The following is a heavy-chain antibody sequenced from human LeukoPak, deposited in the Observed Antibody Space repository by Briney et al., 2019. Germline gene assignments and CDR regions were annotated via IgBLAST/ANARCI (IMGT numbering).Heavy chain of an antibody. D-gene: IGHD3-10*01. V-gene: IGHV3-11*01. CDR2: ISSSGSTI. CDR1: GFTFSDYY. Sequence: PGGSLRLSRAASGFTFSDYYMSWIRQAPGKGLEWVSYISSSGSTIYYADSVKGRFTISRDNAKNSLYLQMNSLRAEDTAVYYCARAVPPKLLWFGDPGPSFDYWGQGTLVTVSS. CDR3: ARAVPPKLLWFGDPGPSFDY. J-gene: IGHJ4*02.